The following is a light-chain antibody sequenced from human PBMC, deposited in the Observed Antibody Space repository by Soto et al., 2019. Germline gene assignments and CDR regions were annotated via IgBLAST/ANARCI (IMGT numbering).Light chain of an antibody. CDR2: KAS. CDR1: QSISSW. J-gene: IGKJ2*01. CDR3: QQYWSFPYT. V-gene: IGKV1-5*03. Sequence: DIPMTQSPSTLSASVGDRVTITCRASQSISSWLAWYQQKPGKAPKLLIYKASSLESGVPSRFSGSGSGTEFPLTISSLQPDDFATYYCQQYWSFPYTFGQGTKLEMK.